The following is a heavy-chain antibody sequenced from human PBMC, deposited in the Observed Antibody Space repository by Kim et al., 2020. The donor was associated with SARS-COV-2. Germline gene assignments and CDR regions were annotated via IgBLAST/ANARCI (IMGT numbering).Heavy chain of an antibody. J-gene: IGHJ6*01. V-gene: IGHV3-66*01. CDR2: IYSGGVT. Sequence: GGSLRLSCAASGFTVSSNYISWVRQAPGKGLEWVSTIYSGGVTYYGASAEDRLTVFRDTSKNTLYLQINNLIADDTAAYYCSIYDEYSGLRRLSLYY. CDR1: GFTVSSNY. CDR3: SIYDEYSGLRRLSLYY. D-gene: IGHD3-3*01.